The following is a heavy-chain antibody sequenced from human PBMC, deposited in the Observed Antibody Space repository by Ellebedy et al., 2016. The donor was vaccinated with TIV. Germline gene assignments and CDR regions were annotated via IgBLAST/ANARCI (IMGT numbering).Heavy chain of an antibody. J-gene: IGHJ4*02. CDR3: AKDLLGG. CDR2: ISYDGSNK. V-gene: IGHV3-30*18. CDR1: GFTFSSYG. D-gene: IGHD2-15*01. Sequence: GGSLRLXCAASGFTFSSYGMHWVRQAPGKGLEWVAVISYDGSNKYYADSVKGRFTISRDNSKNTLYLQMNSLRAEDTAVYYCAKDLLGGWGQGTLVTVSS.